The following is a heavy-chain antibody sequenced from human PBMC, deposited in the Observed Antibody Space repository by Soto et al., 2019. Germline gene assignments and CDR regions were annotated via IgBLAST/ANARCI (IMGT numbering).Heavy chain of an antibody. CDR1: GFKFSNYA. D-gene: IGHD3-16*01. CDR2: ISATGGGT. CDR3: AKDRRAGGNSAFYFDF. J-gene: IGHJ4*02. V-gene: IGHV3-23*01. Sequence: GGSLRLSCAASGFKFSNYAMSWVRQAPGKGLEWVSLISATGGGTYYADSVKGRFTISRDNSHNTLYLQVHSLTAEDTAAYYCAKDRRAGGNSAFYFDFWGQGAQVTVSS.